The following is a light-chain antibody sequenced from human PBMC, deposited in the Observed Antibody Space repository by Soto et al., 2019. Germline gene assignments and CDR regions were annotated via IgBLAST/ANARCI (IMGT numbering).Light chain of an antibody. J-gene: IGKJ3*01. V-gene: IGKV1-27*01. CDR2: AAS. Sequence: DIQMTQSPSSLSASVRDRVTITCRASQGISNYLAWYQQKPGKVPKLLIYAASTLQSGVPSRFSGSGSGTDVTLTISSLQPEDVATDYCQQYGSSFGPVTKVDIK. CDR3: QQYGSS. CDR1: QGISNY.